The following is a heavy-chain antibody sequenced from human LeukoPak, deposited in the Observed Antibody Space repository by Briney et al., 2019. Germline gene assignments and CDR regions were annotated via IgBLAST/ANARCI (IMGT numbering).Heavy chain of an antibody. CDR3: ARATVDTAMVLGY. CDR1: GGSISSYY. CDR2: IYYSGST. J-gene: IGHJ4*02. D-gene: IGHD5-18*01. V-gene: IGHV4-59*01. Sequence: SETLSLTCTVSGGSISSYYWSWIRQPPGKGLEWIGYIYYSGSTNYNPSLKSRVTISVDTSKNQFSLKLTSVTAADTAVYYCARATVDTAMVLGYWGQGTLVTVSS.